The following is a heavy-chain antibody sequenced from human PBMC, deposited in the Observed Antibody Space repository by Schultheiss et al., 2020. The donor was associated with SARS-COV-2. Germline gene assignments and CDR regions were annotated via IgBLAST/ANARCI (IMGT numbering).Heavy chain of an antibody. D-gene: IGHD1-14*01. CDR3: ARILTQTGVDY. Sequence: ASVKVSCKASGYTFTSYGISWVRQAPGQGLEWMGWINPNSGGTNYAQKFQGRVTMTRDTSISTAYMELSRLRSEDTAVYYCARILTQTGVDYWGQGTLVTVSS. CDR2: INPNSGGT. CDR1: GYTFTSYG. J-gene: IGHJ4*02. V-gene: IGHV1-2*02.